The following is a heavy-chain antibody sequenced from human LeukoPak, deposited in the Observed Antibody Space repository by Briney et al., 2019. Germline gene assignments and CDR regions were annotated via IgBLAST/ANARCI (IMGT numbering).Heavy chain of an antibody. Sequence: GGSLRLSCAASGFTFSNAWMSWVRQAPGKGLEWVGRIKSKTDGGTTDYAAPVEGTFTITRDDLKNTLYLQMNNLKAEYTGVYYCSTGRVGAECFDYWGQGTLVTVSS. D-gene: IGHD1-26*01. J-gene: IGHJ4*02. CDR1: GFTFSNAW. V-gene: IGHV3-15*01. CDR3: STGRVGAECFDY. CDR2: IKSKTDGGTT.